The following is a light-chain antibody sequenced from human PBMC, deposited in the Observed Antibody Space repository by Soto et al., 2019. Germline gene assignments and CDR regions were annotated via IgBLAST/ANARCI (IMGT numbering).Light chain of an antibody. J-gene: IGKJ5*01. CDR1: QDISNY. CDR3: QHYYTPPPT. Sequence: DIQMTQSPSSLSASVGDRVTITCQASQDISNYLNWYQQKPGKAPKLLIYDASHLETGVPSRFSGGGSGTYFTFTISSLQPEDIATYYCQHYYTPPPTFGQGTRLEIK. V-gene: IGKV1-33*01. CDR2: DAS.